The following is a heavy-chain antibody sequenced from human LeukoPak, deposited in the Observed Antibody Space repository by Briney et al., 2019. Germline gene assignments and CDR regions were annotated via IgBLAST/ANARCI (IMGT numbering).Heavy chain of an antibody. D-gene: IGHD3-10*01. J-gene: IGHJ4*02. CDR1: GFTF. CDR3: AKDAEMYYYGSGSYSLFDY. Sequence: SGGSLRLSCAASGFTFMNWVRQAPGKGLEWVSSISSSSSYIYYADPVKGRFTISRDNAKNSLYLQMNSLRAEDTAVYYCAKDAEMYYYGSGSYSLFDYWGQGTLVTVSS. V-gene: IGHV3-21*01. CDR2: ISSSSSYI.